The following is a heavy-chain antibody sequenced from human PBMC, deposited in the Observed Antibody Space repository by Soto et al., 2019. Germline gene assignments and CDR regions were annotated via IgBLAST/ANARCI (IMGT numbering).Heavy chain of an antibody. Sequence: SVKVSCKASGGTFSSYAISWVRQAPGQGLEWIGGIIPIFGTANYAQKFQGRVTITADESTSTAYMELSSLRSEDTAVYYCARVAGPIIAAAVSDYYGMDVWGQ. J-gene: IGHJ6*02. CDR1: GGTFSSYA. V-gene: IGHV1-69*13. CDR2: IIPIFGTA. CDR3: ARVAGPIIAAAVSDYYGMDV. D-gene: IGHD6-13*01.